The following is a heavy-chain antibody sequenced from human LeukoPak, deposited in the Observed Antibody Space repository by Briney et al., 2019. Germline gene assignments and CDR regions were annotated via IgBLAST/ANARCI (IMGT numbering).Heavy chain of an antibody. Sequence: SETLSLTCTVSGGSISSSSYYWGWIRQAPGKGQEWIGSIYYSGSTYYNPSLKSRVTISVDTSKNQFSLKLSSVTAADTAVYYCAITADYYYYGMDVWGQGTTVTVSS. CDR3: AITADYYYYGMDV. CDR1: GGSISSSSYY. J-gene: IGHJ6*02. V-gene: IGHV4-39*01. CDR2: IYYSGST.